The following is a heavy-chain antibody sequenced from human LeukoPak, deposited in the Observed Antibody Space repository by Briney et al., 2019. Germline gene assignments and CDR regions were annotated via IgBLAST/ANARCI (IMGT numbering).Heavy chain of an antibody. J-gene: IGHJ4*02. CDR1: GFTFSTFG. D-gene: IGHD6-13*01. V-gene: IGHV3-23*01. Sequence: PGGSLRLSCETSGFTFSTFGMSWVRPAPGKGLEWVSGISGSGGSTYYAESVKGRFAISRDNSKDTLFLQMHSLRAEDTALYYCAQQKYSNFDNWGQGTLVTVSS. CDR2: ISGSGGST. CDR3: AQQKYSNFDN.